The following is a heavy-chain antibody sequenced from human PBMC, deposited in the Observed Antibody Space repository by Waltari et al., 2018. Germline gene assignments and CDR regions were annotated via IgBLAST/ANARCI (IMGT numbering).Heavy chain of an antibody. CDR2: ILPILGIA. V-gene: IGHV1-69*04. CDR1: GGTFSSYA. J-gene: IGHJ4*02. Sequence: QVQLVQSGAEVKKPGSSVKVSCKASGGTFSSYAISWVRQAPGQGLEWMGRILPILGIANYAQKVQGRVTITADKSTSTAYMELSSLRSEDTAVYYCARGYYDSSGYHYWGQGTLVTVSS. CDR3: ARGYYDSSGYHY. D-gene: IGHD3-22*01.